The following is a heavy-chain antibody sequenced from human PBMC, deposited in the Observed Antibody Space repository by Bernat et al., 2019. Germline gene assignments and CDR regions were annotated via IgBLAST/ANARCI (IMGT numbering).Heavy chain of an antibody. CDR1: GFSFDDYV. Sequence: EVQLVESGGGVVQPGGSPRLSCAASGFSFDDYVMYWVRQAPGKGLEWVSLISADGGSTYYADSVKGRFTISRDNSKNSLYLQMNSLRTEDTALYYCAKDIGTRRGTVTNSDYWGQGTLVTVSS. D-gene: IGHD4-17*01. CDR2: ISADGGST. J-gene: IGHJ4*02. CDR3: AKDIGTRRGTVTNSDY. V-gene: IGHV3-43*02.